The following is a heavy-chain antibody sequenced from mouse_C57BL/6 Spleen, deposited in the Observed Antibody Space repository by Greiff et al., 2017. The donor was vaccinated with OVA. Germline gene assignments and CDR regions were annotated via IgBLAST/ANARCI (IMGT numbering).Heavy chain of an antibody. D-gene: IGHD2-4*01. V-gene: IGHV1-82*01. Sequence: VQLQQSGPELVKPGASVKISCKASGYAFSSSWMNWVKQRPGKGLEWIGRIYPGDGVTNYNGKFKGKATLTADKSSSTAYMQLSSLTSEDSAVYFCARPMITTVYYYAMDYWGQGTSVTVSS. J-gene: IGHJ4*01. CDR3: ARPMITTVYYYAMDY. CDR1: GYAFSSSW. CDR2: IYPGDGVT.